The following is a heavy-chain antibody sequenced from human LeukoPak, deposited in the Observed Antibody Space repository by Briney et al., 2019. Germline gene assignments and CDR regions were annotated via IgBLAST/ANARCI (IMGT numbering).Heavy chain of an antibody. V-gene: IGHV4-34*01. CDR2: INHSGST. D-gene: IGHD3-10*01. J-gene: IGHJ5*02. CDR1: GGSFSGYY. CDR3: ARGRVHPVLLWFGELGVWFDP. Sequence: SETLSLTCAVYGGSFSGYYWSWIRQPPGKGLEWIGEINHSGSTNYNPSLKSRVTISVDTSKNQFFLKLSSVTAADTAVYYCARGRVHPVLLWFGELGVWFDPWGQGTLVTVSS.